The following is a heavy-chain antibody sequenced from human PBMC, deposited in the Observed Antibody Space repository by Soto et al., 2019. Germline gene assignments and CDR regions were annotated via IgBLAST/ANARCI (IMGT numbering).Heavy chain of an antibody. J-gene: IGHJ6*02. CDR1: GYSLTSYC. CDR3: ARLTYYYGMDV. V-gene: IGHV5-51*01. CDR2: IYPGDSDT. Sequence: GECLKSAGKGSGYSLTSYCIGWVRQMPWKGLEWMGIIYPGDSDTRYSPSFQGQVTISADKSISTAYLQWSSLKASDTAMYYCARLTYYYGMDVWGQGTTVPVSS.